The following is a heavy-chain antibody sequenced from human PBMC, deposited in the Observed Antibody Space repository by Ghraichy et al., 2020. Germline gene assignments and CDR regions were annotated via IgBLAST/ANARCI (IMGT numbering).Heavy chain of an antibody. V-gene: IGHV3-21*01. D-gene: IGHD1-1*01. CDR2: ISSSSSYI. CDR1: GFTFSSYS. J-gene: IGHJ3*02. CDR3: ARAPELDDAFDI. Sequence: SCAASGFTFSSYSMNWVRQAPGKGLEWVSSISSSSSYIYYADSVKGRFTISRDNAKNSLYLQMNSLRAEDTAVYYCARAPELDDAFDIWGQGTMVTVSS.